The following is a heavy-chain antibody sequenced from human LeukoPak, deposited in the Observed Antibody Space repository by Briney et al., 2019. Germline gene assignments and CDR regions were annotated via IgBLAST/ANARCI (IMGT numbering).Heavy chain of an antibody. Sequence: GGSLRLSCAASGFTFSDYYMSWIRQAPGKGLEWVSYISSSGSTIYYADSVKGRFTISRDNAKNSLYLQMNSLRAEDTAVYYCARDSTGYNWNDAFDIWGQGTMVTVSS. V-gene: IGHV3-11*04. CDR2: ISSSGSTI. CDR3: ARDSTGYNWNDAFDI. J-gene: IGHJ3*02. D-gene: IGHD1-20*01. CDR1: GFTFSDYY.